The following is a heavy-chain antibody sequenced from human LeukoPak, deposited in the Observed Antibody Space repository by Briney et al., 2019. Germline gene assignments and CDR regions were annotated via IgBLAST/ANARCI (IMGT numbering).Heavy chain of an antibody. CDR2: IKSKTDGGTT. D-gene: IGHD3-16*01. CDR1: GFTFSNAW. Sequence: GGSLRLSCAASGFTFSNAWMRWVRQAPGKGLEWVGRIKSKTDGGTTDYAAPVKGRFTISRDDSKNTLYLQMNSLKTEDTAVYYCTANYDYVWGSDYWGQGTLVTVSS. J-gene: IGHJ4*02. V-gene: IGHV3-15*01. CDR3: TANYDYVWGSDY.